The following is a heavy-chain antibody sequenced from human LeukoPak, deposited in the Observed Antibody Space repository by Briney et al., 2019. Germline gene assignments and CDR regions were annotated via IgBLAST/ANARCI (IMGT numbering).Heavy chain of an antibody. CDR2: ISHSGST. V-gene: IGHV4-34*01. CDR3: AKGAFYCSSTSCYGTRLYYFDY. J-gene: IGHJ4*02. Sequence: SETLSLTCAVYGESLSGYYWSWIRQPPGKGLEWIGEISHSGSTNYNPSLKSPVTISVDTSKNQFSLKLSSVTAADTAVYYCAKGAFYCSSTSCYGTRLYYFDYWGQGTLVTVSS. CDR1: GESLSGYY. D-gene: IGHD2-2*01.